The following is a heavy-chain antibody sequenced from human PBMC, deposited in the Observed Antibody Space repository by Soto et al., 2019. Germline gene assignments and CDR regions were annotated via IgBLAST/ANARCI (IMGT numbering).Heavy chain of an antibody. D-gene: IGHD2-2*01. CDR1: GGSISSYY. CDR3: ARRPAAKRFDF. CDR2: INHSGST. J-gene: IGHJ4*02. Sequence: PSETLSLTCTVSGGSISSYYWSWIRQPPGKGLEWIGEINHSGSTNYNPSLKSRVTISVDTSKNQFSLKLSSVTAADTAVYYCARRPAAKRFDFWGQGTLVTVSS. V-gene: IGHV4-34*01.